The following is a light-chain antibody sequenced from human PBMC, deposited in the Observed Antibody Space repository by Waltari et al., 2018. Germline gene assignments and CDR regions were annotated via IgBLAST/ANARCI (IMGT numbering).Light chain of an antibody. J-gene: IGLJ2*01. CDR2: HDR. CDR1: NIGTKS. Sequence: SFELTQPPSVSVAPGQTARLSCGARNIGTKSVHWYQPKPGQAPILVVSHDRLRPSGIPERFSGSNSGNTATLTISRVDAGDEADYYCQLWDSVTDHVVFGGGTKLTVL. CDR3: QLWDSVTDHVV. V-gene: IGLV3-21*02.